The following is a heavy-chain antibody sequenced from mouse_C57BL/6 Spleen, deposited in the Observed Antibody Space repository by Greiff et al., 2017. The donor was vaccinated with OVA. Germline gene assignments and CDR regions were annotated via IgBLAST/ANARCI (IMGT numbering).Heavy chain of an antibody. Sequence: QVQLQQSGPGLVQPSQSLSITCTVSGFSLTSYGVHWVRQSPGKGLEWLGVIWSGGSTDYNAAFISRLSISKDNSKSQVFFKMNSLPADDTAIYYCARGPPYVSSWYFDVWGTGTTVTVSS. CDR1: GFSLTSYG. D-gene: IGHD1-1*01. V-gene: IGHV2-2*01. CDR3: ARGPPYVSSWYFDV. J-gene: IGHJ1*03. CDR2: IWSGGST.